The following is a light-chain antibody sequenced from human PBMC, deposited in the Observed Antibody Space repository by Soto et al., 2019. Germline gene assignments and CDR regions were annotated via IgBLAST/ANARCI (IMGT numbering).Light chain of an antibody. J-gene: IGKJ1*01. CDR2: AAS. V-gene: IGKV1-39*01. CDR3: QQSYSTPWT. Sequence: DIQLTQSRSSLSASVGDRVTITCRASQSISSYLNWYQQKPGKAPKLLIYAASSLQSGVPSRFSGSGSGTDFTLTISSLQPEDFATYYCQQSYSTPWTFGQRTKVDI. CDR1: QSISSY.